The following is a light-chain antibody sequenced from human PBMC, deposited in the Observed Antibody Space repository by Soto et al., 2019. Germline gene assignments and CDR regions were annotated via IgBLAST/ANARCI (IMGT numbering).Light chain of an antibody. J-gene: IGLJ2*01. Sequence: QSVLTQSSSASASLGSSVKLTCTLSSGHSSYIIAWHQQQPGKAPRYLMKLEGSGSYNKGSGVPDRFSGSSSGADRYLTISNLQSEDEADYYCGAWDDSLSGPAFGGGTKLTVL. V-gene: IGLV4-60*03. CDR1: SGHSSYI. CDR3: GAWDDSLSGPA. CDR2: LEGSGSY.